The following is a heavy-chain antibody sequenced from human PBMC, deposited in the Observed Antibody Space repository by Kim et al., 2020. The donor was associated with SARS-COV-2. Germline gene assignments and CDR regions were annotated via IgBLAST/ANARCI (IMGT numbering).Heavy chain of an antibody. Sequence: GGSLRLSCAASGFTFSSYGMHWVRQAPGKGLEWVAVISYDGSNKYYADSVKGRFTISRDNSKNTLYLQMNSLRAEDTAVYYCAKGDMELGGPFDYWGQGTLVTVSS. CDR2: ISYDGSNK. D-gene: IGHD1-26*01. CDR1: GFTFSSYG. J-gene: IGHJ4*02. V-gene: IGHV3-30*18. CDR3: AKGDMELGGPFDY.